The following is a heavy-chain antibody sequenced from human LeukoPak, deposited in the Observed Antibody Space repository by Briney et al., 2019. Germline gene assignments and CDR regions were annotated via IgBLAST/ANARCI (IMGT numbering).Heavy chain of an antibody. CDR3: AREEFLHEIDSSGYFVY. CDR2: VYSGGVG. D-gene: IGHD3-22*01. V-gene: IGHV4-4*07. J-gene: IGHJ4*02. Sequence: SETLSLTCTVSGVSITGYYWNWIRQPAGQGLEWLGRVYSGGVGNYNASLTSRVTMSVDTSKNQFSLKLTSLTAADTAVYYCAREEFLHEIDSSGYFVYWGQGTLVTVSS. CDR1: GVSITGYY.